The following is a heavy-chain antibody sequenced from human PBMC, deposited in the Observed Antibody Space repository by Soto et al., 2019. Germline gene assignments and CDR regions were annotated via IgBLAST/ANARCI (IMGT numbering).Heavy chain of an antibody. CDR1: GGTFSSNA. D-gene: IGHD3-9*01. CDR3: AVTVTGSRSPLAH. CDR2: IIPIYASP. Sequence: QVQLVQSGAEVKKPGSSVKVSCTASGGTFSSNAISWVRQAPGQGLEWMGGIIPIYASPNYAQNFQGRVTVTADKATRTAYLELSRLKFADSAIYYCAVTVTGSRSPLAHWGRGTLVIVSS. V-gene: IGHV1-69*06. J-gene: IGHJ4*02.